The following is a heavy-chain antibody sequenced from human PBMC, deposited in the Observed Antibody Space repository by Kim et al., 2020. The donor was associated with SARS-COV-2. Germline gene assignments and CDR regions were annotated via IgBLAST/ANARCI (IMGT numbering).Heavy chain of an antibody. J-gene: IGHJ4*01. CDR1: GGSISSSNW. CDR3: ARAGIDNSSGHGPYYFDY. V-gene: IGHV4-4*02. Sequence: SETLSLTCAVSGGSISSSNWWSWVRQPPGKGLEWIGEIYHSGSTNYNPSLKSRVTISVDKSKNQFSLKLSSVTAADTAVYYCARAGIDNSSGHGPYYFDYWGQETLVTLSS. D-gene: IGHD3-22*01. CDR2: IYHSGST.